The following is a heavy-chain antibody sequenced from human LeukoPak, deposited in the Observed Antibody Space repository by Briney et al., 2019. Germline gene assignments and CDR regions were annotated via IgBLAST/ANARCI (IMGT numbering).Heavy chain of an antibody. CDR3: ARDSGTTGEVKFDP. V-gene: IGHV4-4*07. J-gene: IGHJ5*02. CDR2: IYVTGST. CDR1: GGSVSDYY. D-gene: IGHD1-7*01. Sequence: PSETLSLTCTISGGSVSDYYWSWIRQSPGKALEWIGRIYVTGSTTYNPSLESRVTMSLDTSKNHFSLKLRSVTAADTAVYYCARDSGTTGEVKFDPWGQGTLVTVSS.